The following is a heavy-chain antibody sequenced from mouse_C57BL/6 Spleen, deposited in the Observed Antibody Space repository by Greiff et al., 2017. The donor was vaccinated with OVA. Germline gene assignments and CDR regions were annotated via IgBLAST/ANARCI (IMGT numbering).Heavy chain of an antibody. CDR1: GFTFSDYY. Sequence: EVKVEESEGGLVQPGSSMKLSCTASGFTFSDYYMAWVRQVPEKGLEWVANINYDGSSTYYLDSLKSRFIISRDNAKNILYLQMSSLKSEDTATYYCARDGYYEGFAYWGQGTLVTVSA. CDR2: INYDGSST. CDR3: ARDGYYEGFAY. V-gene: IGHV5-16*01. D-gene: IGHD2-3*01. J-gene: IGHJ3*01.